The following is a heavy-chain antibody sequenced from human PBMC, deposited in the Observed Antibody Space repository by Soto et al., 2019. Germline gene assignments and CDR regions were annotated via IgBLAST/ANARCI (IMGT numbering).Heavy chain of an antibody. D-gene: IGHD1-26*01. CDR3: AKEGIMGFSGYFDY. J-gene: IGHJ4*02. V-gene: IGHV3-23*01. CDR1: GFTFSSYA. Sequence: EVQLLESGGGLVQPGGSLRLSCAASGFTFSSYAMSWVRQAPGKGLEWVSAISGSGSNTYYADSVKGRFTISRDNSKNTRYLQMNSLRAEDTAVYYCAKEGIMGFSGYFDYWGQGTLVTVSS. CDR2: ISGSGSNT.